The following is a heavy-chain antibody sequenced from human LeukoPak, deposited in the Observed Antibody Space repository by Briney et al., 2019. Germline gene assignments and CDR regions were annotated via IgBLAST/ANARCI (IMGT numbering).Heavy chain of an antibody. CDR2: ISGSGGST. V-gene: IGHV3-23*01. Sequence: GGSLRLSCAASGFTFSSYAMSWVRQAPGKGLEWVSTISGSGGSTYYADSVKGWFTISRDNSKNTLYLQMNSLRAEDTAVRYCAKGRQGTAIVHFDYWGLGTLVTVSS. CDR1: GFTFSSYA. CDR3: AKGRQGTAIVHFDY. D-gene: IGHD5-18*01. J-gene: IGHJ4*02.